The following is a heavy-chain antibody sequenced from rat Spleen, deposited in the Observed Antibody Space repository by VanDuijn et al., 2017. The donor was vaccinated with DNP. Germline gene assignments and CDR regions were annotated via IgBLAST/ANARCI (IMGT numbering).Heavy chain of an antibody. CDR1: GFTFSNSW. J-gene: IGHJ2*01. CDR2: INPDGDTT. V-gene: IGHV5-58*01. CDR3: TKILDY. Sequence: EVQLVESGGGLVQPGRSLKLSCAASGFTFSNSWMYWIRQAPGKGLEWLGSINPDGDTTYYPDSVKGRFTFSRDNAKNTVYLQMNSLRSEDTATYHCTKILDYWGQGVMVTVSS.